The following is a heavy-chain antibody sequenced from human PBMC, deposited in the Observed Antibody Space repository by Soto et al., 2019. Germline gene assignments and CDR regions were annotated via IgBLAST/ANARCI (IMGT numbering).Heavy chain of an antibody. J-gene: IGHJ4*02. CDR2: INHSGST. D-gene: IGHD1-1*01. V-gene: IGHV4-34*01. Sequence: SETLSLTCAVYGGSFSGYYWSWIRQPPGKGLEWIGEINHSGSTNYNPSLKSRVTISVDTSKNQFSLKLSSVTAADTAVYYCARPNRLERPFAFDYWGQGTLVTVSS. CDR3: ARPNRLERPFAFDY. CDR1: GGSFSGYY.